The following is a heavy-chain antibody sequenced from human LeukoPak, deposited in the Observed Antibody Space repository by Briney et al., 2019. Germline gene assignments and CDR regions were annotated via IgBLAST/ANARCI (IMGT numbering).Heavy chain of an antibody. CDR1: GGSFSGYY. J-gene: IGHJ3*02. V-gene: IGHV4-34*01. CDR2: INLSGST. Sequence: SETLSLTCAVYGGSFSGYYWSWIRQPPGKGLEWIGEINLSGSTNYNPSLKSRVTISVDTSKNQFSLKLSSVTAADTAVYYCARGRRRDDSSGYYGAFDIWGQGTMVTVSS. D-gene: IGHD3-22*01. CDR3: ARGRRRDDSSGYYGAFDI.